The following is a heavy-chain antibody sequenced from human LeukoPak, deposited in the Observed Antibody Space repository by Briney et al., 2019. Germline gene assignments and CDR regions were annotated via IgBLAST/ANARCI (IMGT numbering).Heavy chain of an antibody. Sequence: SETLSLTCTVSGGSINSYYWSWIRQPPGKGLEWIGYIYYSGSTNYNPSLKSRVTISVDTSKNQFSLKLSSVTAADTAVYYCARVDSYGYDYDSSGYPYYFDYWGQGTLVTVSS. V-gene: IGHV4-59*01. D-gene: IGHD3-22*01. CDR2: IYYSGST. J-gene: IGHJ4*02. CDR1: GGSINSYY. CDR3: ARVDSYGYDYDSSGYPYYFDY.